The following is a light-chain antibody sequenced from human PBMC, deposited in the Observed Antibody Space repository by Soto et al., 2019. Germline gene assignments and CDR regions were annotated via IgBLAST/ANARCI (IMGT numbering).Light chain of an antibody. J-gene: IGKJ5*01. CDR2: DAY. CDR1: QDINKT. CDR3: QQYESLPLT. Sequence: DIQMTQSPSSLSASVGDRVTITCQASQDINKTLIWYQPKPGKPPKLLIYDAYDLETGVPSRFRGSGSGTGFHFTISRLQPQDFAPYYCQQYESLPLTFGQGTRREI. V-gene: IGKV1-33*01.